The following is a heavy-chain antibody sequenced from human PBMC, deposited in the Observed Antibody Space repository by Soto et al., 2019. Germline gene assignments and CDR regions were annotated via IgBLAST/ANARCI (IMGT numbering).Heavy chain of an antibody. CDR1: GFTFSNHG. D-gene: IGHD1-26*01. Sequence: QVQLVESGGGVVQPGRSLRLSCAASGFTFSNHGMHWVRQAPGKGLEWVARIYYDGSSEFYADSVKGRFTISRDSSKNTLYLQMHSLRAEDTAVYYCARGRGSGSFYQLDYWGQGTLVTVSP. CDR3: ARGRGSGSFYQLDY. J-gene: IGHJ4*02. CDR2: IYYDGSSE. V-gene: IGHV3-33*01.